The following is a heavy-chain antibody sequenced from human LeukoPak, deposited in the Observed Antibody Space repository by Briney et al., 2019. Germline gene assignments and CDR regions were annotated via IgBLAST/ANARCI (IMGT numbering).Heavy chain of an antibody. CDR1: GFTFSSYA. V-gene: IGHV3-30-3*01. J-gene: IGHJ6*02. Sequence: GGSLRLSCAASGFTFSSYAMHWVRQAPGKGLEWVAAISYDGSNKYYADSVKGRFTISRDNSKNTLYLQMNSLRAEDTAVYYCARGEYSSSYYYYGMDVWGQGTTVTVSS. CDR2: ISYDGSNK. D-gene: IGHD6-6*01. CDR3: ARGEYSSSYYYYGMDV.